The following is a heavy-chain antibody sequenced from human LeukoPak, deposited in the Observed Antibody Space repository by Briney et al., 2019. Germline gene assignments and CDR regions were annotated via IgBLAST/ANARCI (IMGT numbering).Heavy chain of an antibody. CDR2: ISSSGSTI. Sequence: GGSLRLSCAASGFTFSSYEMNWVRQAPGKGLEWVSYISSSGSTIYYADSVKGRFTISRDNSKNTLYLQMNSLRVEDTAVYYCAKGNVVMSIFDYWGQGTLVTVSS. V-gene: IGHV3-48*03. D-gene: IGHD1-1*01. CDR1: GFTFSSYE. J-gene: IGHJ4*02. CDR3: AKGNVVMSIFDY.